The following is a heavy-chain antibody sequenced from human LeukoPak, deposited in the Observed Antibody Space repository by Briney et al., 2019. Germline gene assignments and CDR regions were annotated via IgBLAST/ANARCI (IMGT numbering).Heavy chain of an antibody. V-gene: IGHV3-66*01. CDR2: IYSSGGT. Sequence: GGSLRLSCAASGFTVSSNYMTWVRQAPGKGLEWVSVIYSSGGTYYAGSVKGRFTISRDNSKNTLYLQMNSLRAEDTAVYYCARDSVAGTGDYWGQGTLVTVSS. CDR3: ARDSVAGTGDY. CDR1: GFTVSSNY. J-gene: IGHJ4*02. D-gene: IGHD6-19*01.